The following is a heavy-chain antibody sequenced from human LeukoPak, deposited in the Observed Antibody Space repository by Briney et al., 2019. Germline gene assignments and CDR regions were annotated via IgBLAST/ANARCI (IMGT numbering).Heavy chain of an antibody. CDR3: ARRGLGRPDY. V-gene: IGHV4-34*01. J-gene: IGHJ4*02. D-gene: IGHD3/OR15-3a*01. CDR1: GESFSGYY. CDR2: ITHSGST. Sequence: SETLSLTCAVYGESFSGYYWSRIRQPPGKGLEWIGEITHSGSTNYNPSLRSRVTISVDTSKKQFSLNLSSVTAADTAVYYCARRGLGRPDYWGQGTLVTVSS.